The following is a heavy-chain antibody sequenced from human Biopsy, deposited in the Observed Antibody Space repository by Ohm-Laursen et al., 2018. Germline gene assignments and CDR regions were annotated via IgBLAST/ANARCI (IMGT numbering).Heavy chain of an antibody. CDR1: GFTFRNYA. D-gene: IGHD3-22*01. V-gene: IGHV3-64*01. J-gene: IGHJ5*01. CDR2: ISSNGGGR. CDR3: ARDAHESSGYTGWFDS. Sequence: GSLRLSCAASGFTFRNYALHWVRQAPGKGLEHVSTISSNGGGRFYANSVKGRFTISRDNSKNTLYLQMDSLRTEDMAVYYCARDAHESSGYTGWFDSWGQGSLVTVSS.